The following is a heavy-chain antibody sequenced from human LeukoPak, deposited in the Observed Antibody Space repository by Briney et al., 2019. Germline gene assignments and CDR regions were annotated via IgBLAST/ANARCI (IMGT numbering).Heavy chain of an antibody. CDR1: GCSISSYY. D-gene: IGHD6-19*01. Sequence: PSETLSLTCTVSGCSISSYYWSWIRQPPGKGLEWIGYIYYSGSTNYNPSLKSRVTISVDTSKNQFSLKLSSVTAADTAVYYWARGPIAVANPWGQGTLVTVSS. CDR2: IYYSGST. J-gene: IGHJ5*02. V-gene: IGHV4-59*01. CDR3: ARGPIAVANP.